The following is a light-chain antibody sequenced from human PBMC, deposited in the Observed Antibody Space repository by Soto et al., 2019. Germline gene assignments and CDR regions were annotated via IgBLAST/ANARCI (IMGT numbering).Light chain of an antibody. V-gene: IGKV1-5*01. Sequence: EIQMTQSPSTLSASVGDRVTITCRASQTVSSWLAWYQQKPGKAPKLLIYDVSSLESGVPSRFSGSGSGTEFTLTISSLQPDDFATYYCQQYYSYSRTFGQGTKVDIK. CDR2: DVS. CDR1: QTVSSW. J-gene: IGKJ1*01. CDR3: QQYYSYSRT.